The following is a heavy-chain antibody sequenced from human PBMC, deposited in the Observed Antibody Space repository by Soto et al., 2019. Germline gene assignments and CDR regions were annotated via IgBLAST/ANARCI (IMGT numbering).Heavy chain of an antibody. CDR2: ISTYYDNT. J-gene: IGHJ4*02. Sequence: QVPLVQSGAEVKKPGASVKVSCKASGYTFTSYGISWVRQAPGQGLEWMGWISTYYDNTNYAQNLRGRVTMTTDTSTSTAYMELRSLRSDDTAVYYCARDPPRRYNSGQGLDYWGQVTLVTVSS. CDR1: GYTFTSYG. V-gene: IGHV1-18*04. D-gene: IGHD5-18*01. CDR3: ARDPPRRYNSGQGLDY.